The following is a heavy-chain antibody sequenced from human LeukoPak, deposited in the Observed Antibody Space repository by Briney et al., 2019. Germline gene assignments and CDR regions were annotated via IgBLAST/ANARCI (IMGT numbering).Heavy chain of an antibody. CDR1: GFTFSSYA. J-gene: IGHJ6*02. Sequence: PGGSLRLSCAASGFTFSSYAMSWVRQAPGKGLEWVSVISGSGGSTYYADSVKGRFTISRDNSKNTLYLQTNSLRAEDTAVYYCVHCGGDCYPCCGMDGWGQGTTVTVSS. V-gene: IGHV3-23*01. CDR2: ISGSGGST. D-gene: IGHD2-21*02. CDR3: VHCGGDCYPCCGMDG.